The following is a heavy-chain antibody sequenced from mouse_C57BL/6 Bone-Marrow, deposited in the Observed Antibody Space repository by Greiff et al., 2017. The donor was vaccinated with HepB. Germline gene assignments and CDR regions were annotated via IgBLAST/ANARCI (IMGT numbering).Heavy chain of an antibody. CDR1: GFTFSDYY. D-gene: IGHD2-4*01. CDR3: ARHGDYHYFDY. V-gene: IGHV5-12*01. Sequence: EVKLMESGGGLVQPGGSLKLSCAASGFTFSDYYMYWVRQTPEKRLEWVAYISNGGGSTYYPDTVKGRFTISRDNAKNTLYLQMSRLKSEDTAMYYCARHGDYHYFDYWGQGTTLTVSS. J-gene: IGHJ2*01. CDR2: ISNGGGST.